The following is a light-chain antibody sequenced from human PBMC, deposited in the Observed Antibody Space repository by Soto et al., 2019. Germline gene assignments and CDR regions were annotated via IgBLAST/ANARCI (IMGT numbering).Light chain of an antibody. V-gene: IGLV2-14*01. J-gene: IGLJ1*01. CDR1: SSEVGGYNY. Sequence: SSLTHPSSFSVSPGHSITVSCTGTSSEVGGYNYVSWYQQHPGKAPKLMIYEVSNRPSGVSNRFSGSKSANTDSLTISGIKDEDEADYLCSSYKRRNTSYVFGTGTKV. CDR2: EVS. CDR3: SSYKRRNTSYV.